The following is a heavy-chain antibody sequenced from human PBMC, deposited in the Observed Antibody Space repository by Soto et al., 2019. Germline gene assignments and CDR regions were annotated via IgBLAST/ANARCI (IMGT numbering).Heavy chain of an antibody. CDR2: ISYDGSNK. V-gene: IGHV3-30-3*01. CDR1: GFTFSNYA. Sequence: GGSLRLSCAASGFTFSNYAMTWVRQAPGKGLEWVAVISYDGSNKYYADSVKGRFTISRDNSKNTLYLQMNSLRAEDTAVYYCARERATTVVYYYGMDVWGQGTTVTVSS. J-gene: IGHJ6*02. D-gene: IGHD4-17*01. CDR3: ARERATTVVYYYGMDV.